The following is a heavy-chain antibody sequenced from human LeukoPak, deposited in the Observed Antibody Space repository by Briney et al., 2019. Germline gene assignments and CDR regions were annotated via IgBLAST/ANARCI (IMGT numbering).Heavy chain of an antibody. J-gene: IGHJ4*02. Sequence: SVKVSCKASGGTFSSYAINWVRQAPGQGLEWMGRIIPIFGTANYAQKFQGRVTITTDESTSTAYMELSSLRSEDTAVYYCAXGSYYDSSGYXXYXDYWGQXTXVXXSS. CDR1: GGTFSSYA. CDR3: AXGSYYDSSGYXXYXDY. D-gene: IGHD3-22*01. CDR2: IIPIFGTA. V-gene: IGHV1-69*05.